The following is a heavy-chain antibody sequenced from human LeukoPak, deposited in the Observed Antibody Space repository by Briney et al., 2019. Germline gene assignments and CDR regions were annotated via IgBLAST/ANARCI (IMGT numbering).Heavy chain of an antibody. CDR1: GGSISSYY. CDR2: IYTSGST. V-gene: IGHV4-4*07. J-gene: IGHJ4*02. D-gene: IGHD3-10*01. Sequence: SETLSLTCPVSGGSISSYYSSWIRQTARQRLEWIGRIYTSGSTNYNPSLKSRVTMSVDTSKNRFSLKLSSVTAADTAVYYCARALYGSGSYPVYFDYWGQGTLVTVSS. CDR3: ARALYGSGSYPVYFDY.